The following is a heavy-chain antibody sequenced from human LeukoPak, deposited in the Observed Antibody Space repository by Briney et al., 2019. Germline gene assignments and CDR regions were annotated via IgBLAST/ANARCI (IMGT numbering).Heavy chain of an antibody. D-gene: IGHD2/OR15-2a*01. CDR2: INSDGSWT. V-gene: IGHV3-74*01. CDR1: GNYW. J-gene: IGHJ4*02. Sequence: GGSRRFSWAASGNYWCPRAGQAQGKGLVWVSHINSDGSWTSYADSVKGRFTISKDNAKNTVYLQMNNLRAEDTAVYHCVSFYEAYWGRGTLVTVSS. CDR3: VSFYEAY.